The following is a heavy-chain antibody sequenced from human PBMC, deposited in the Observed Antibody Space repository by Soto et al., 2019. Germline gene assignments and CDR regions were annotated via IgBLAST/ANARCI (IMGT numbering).Heavy chain of an antibody. CDR1: GFSLSTSGVG. J-gene: IGHJ5*02. Sequence: SGPTLVNPTQTLTLTCTFSGFSLSTSGVGVGWIRQPPGKALEWLALIYWDDDKRYSPSLKSRLTITKDTSKNQVVLTMTNMDPVDTATYYCAHSIIDIFAGWDRNWFDPWGQGTLVTVSS. CDR2: IYWDDDK. V-gene: IGHV2-5*02. D-gene: IGHD3-9*01. CDR3: AHSIIDIFAGWDRNWFDP.